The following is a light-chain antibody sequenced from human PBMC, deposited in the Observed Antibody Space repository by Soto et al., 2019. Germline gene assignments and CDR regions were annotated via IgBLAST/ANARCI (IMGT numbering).Light chain of an antibody. V-gene: IGKV3-20*01. CDR1: QSVSDSY. CDR3: QQYATRPWT. J-gene: IGKJ1*01. Sequence: EMVLTQSPGTLSLSPGERATLSCRARQSVSDSYLAWYQQKPGQSPRLLIHGASSRATGIPDRFSGSGSGTDFTLTISRLEPEDFAMYYCQQYATRPWTFGQGTKVENK. CDR2: GAS.